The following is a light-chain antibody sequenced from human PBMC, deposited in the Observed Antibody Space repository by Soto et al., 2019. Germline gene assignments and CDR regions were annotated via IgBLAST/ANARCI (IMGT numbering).Light chain of an antibody. CDR3: QQYNSYSKT. CDR2: GAS. J-gene: IGKJ1*01. Sequence: EIVMTQSPATLSVSPGERATLSCRASQSVSSNLAWYQQKPGQAPRLLIYGASTRATGIPARFSGSRSGTEFTLTISSLQPDDFATYYCQQYNSYSKTFGQGTKVDI. CDR1: QSVSSN. V-gene: IGKV3-15*01.